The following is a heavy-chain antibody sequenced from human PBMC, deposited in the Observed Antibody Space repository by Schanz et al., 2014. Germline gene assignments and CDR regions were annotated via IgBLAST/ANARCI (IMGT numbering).Heavy chain of an antibody. V-gene: IGHV3-23*04. CDR2: ISGSSENT. Sequence: DVQLVDSGGGLVQPGGSLRLSCAASGFKFTDYAMTWVRQAPGKGLEWVATISGSSENTYYADSVKGRFTISRDNSKNTLYLQMNSLRAEDTAVYYCAKDCPSDYGDHCFDFWGQGTLVTVSS. CDR3: AKDCPSDYGDHCFDF. J-gene: IGHJ4*02. CDR1: GFKFTDYA. D-gene: IGHD4-17*01.